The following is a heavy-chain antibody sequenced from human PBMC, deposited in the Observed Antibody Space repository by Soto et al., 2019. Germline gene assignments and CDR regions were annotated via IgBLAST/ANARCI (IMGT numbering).Heavy chain of an antibody. CDR2: ISYDGSNK. CDR3: ARAYEGVYFDY. V-gene: IGHV3-30-3*01. J-gene: IGHJ4*02. Sequence: QVQLVESGGGVVQPGRSLRLSCAASGFTFSSYAMHWVRQAPGKGLEWVAVISYDGSNKYYADSVKGRFTISRDNSKNTLYLQMNSPRAEDTAVYYRARAYEGVYFDYWGQGTLVTVSS. D-gene: IGHD3-16*01. CDR1: GFTFSSYA.